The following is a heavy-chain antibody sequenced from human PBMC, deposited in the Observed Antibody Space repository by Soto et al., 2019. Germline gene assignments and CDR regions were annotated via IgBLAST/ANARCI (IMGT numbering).Heavy chain of an antibody. CDR1: DFSIDTFY. CDR3: ARGDPYSGYAY. Sequence: SETLSLTCVVSDFSIDTFYWSWIRQSPGKGLEWLGYSNYSGITNYKPSLKSRVTISVDASKNQFSLKLSSVTAADTAVYYCARGDPYSGYAYWGQGMLVTVSS. D-gene: IGHD5-12*01. V-gene: IGHV4-59*12. J-gene: IGHJ4*02. CDR2: SNYSGIT.